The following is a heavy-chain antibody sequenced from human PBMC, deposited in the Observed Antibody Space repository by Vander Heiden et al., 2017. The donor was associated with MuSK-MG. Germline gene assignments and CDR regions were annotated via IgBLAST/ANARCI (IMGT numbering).Heavy chain of an antibody. CDR1: GFTFSSYA. Sequence: EVQLVESGGGLVQPGGSVTLSCAASGFTFSSYAMHWVRQAPGKGLEYVSAISSNGGSTYYANSVKGRVTISRDNSKNTLYLQMGSLRAEDMAVYYCARSPRYSSSLYMMADAFDIWGQVTMVTVSS. D-gene: IGHD6-13*01. V-gene: IGHV3-64*01. CDR2: ISSNGGST. CDR3: ARSPRYSSSLYMMADAFDI. J-gene: IGHJ3*02.